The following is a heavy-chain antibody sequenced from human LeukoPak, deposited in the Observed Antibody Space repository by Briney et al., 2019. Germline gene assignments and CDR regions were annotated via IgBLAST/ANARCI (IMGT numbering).Heavy chain of an antibody. D-gene: IGHD1-26*01. CDR2: ISFDGGNK. Sequence: GGSLRLSCVTTGFRYRSYWMRWVRQAPAKGLEWVAVISFDGGNKYYADCVKGRFTISRDNTKNMLYLLMNSVRAEDTAVYYCAKDLRSLPGGSYYFYWGQGTLVSDSP. J-gene: IGHJ4*02. V-gene: IGHV3-30*18. CDR3: AKDLRSLPGGSYYFY. CDR1: GFRYRSYW.